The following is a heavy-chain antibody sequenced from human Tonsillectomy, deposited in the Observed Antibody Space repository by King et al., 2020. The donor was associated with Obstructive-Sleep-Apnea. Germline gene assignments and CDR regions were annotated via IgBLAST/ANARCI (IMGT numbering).Heavy chain of an antibody. CDR1: GYTFTSYD. Sequence: QLVQSGAEVKKPGASVKVSCKASGYTFTSYDINWVRQATGQGLEWMGWMNPISGNTGYAQKVKGRVTMTMSNSIGTAYMELSSLSSEDTAVYYWARVQPTVVGSFDPWGQGTLVTVSS. V-gene: IGHV1-8*01. D-gene: IGHD4-23*01. J-gene: IGHJ5*02. CDR3: ARVQPTVVGSFDP. CDR2: MNPISGNT.